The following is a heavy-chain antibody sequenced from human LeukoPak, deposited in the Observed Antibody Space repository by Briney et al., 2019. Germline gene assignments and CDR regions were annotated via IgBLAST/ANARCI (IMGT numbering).Heavy chain of an antibody. J-gene: IGHJ4*02. D-gene: IGHD2-15*01. CDR1: GYSFTSYW. V-gene: IGHV5-10-1*01. CDR2: IDPSDSYT. Sequence: GESLRISCKGPGYSFTSYWISWVRQMPGKGLEWVGRIDPSDSYTNYSPSFQGHVTISVDKSISTAYLQWSSLKASDTAMYYCARRLQRHFDYWGQGTLVTVSS. CDR3: ARRLQRHFDY.